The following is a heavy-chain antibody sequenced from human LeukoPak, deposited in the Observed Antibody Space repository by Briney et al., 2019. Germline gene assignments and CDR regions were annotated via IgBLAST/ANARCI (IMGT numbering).Heavy chain of an antibody. D-gene: IGHD6-13*01. CDR2: INHSGST. CDR3: ASWLAAAGTDWFDP. CDR1: GGSFSGYY. V-gene: IGHV4-34*01. Sequence: PSETLSLTCAVYGGSFSGYYWSWIRQPPGKGLEWIGEINHSGSTNYNPSLESRVTISVDTSKNQFSLKLSSVTAADTAVYYCASWLAAAGTDWFDPWGQGALVTVSS. J-gene: IGHJ5*02.